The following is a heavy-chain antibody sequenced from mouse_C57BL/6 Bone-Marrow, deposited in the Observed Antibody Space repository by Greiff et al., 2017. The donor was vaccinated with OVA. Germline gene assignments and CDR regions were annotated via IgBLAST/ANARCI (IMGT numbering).Heavy chain of an antibody. J-gene: IGHJ2*01. V-gene: IGHV5-4*01. CDR3: ARAFSCHFDY. CDR2: ISDGGSYT. D-gene: IGHD1-2*01. CDR1: GFTFSSYA. Sequence: EVQLQESGGGLVKPGGSLKLSCAASGFTFSSYAMSWVRQTPEKRLEWVATISDGGSYTYYPDNVKGRFTISRDNAKNNLYLQMSHLKSEDTAMYYCARAFSCHFDYWGQGTTLTVSA.